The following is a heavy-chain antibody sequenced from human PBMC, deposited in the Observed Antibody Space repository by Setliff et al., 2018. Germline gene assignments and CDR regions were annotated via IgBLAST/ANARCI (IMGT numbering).Heavy chain of an antibody. CDR2: IYIGGSA. D-gene: IGHD6-19*01. V-gene: IGHV4-4*07. J-gene: IGHJ6*03. CDR1: GGSFSGYY. CDR3: AREQWLDPPGYYYMDV. Sequence: LSLTCAVYGGSFSGYYWSWIRQPAGKGLEWIGHIYIGGSANYNPSLKSRVTMSIDTSKNQFSLKLNSVTAADMAVYYCAREQWLDPPGYYYMDVWAKGTTVTVSS.